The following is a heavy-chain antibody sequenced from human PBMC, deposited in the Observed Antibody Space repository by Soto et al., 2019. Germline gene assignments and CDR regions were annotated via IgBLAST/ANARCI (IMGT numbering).Heavy chain of an antibody. J-gene: IGHJ4*02. D-gene: IGHD3-10*01. CDR2: INSDGSST. V-gene: IGHV3-74*01. Sequence: EVQLVESGGGLVQPGGSLRLSCAASGFTFSSYWMHWVCQAPGKGLVWVSRINSDGSSTSHADSVKGRFTISRDNAKNTLYLQMNSLRAEDTAVYYCARDRYGSGSPIEWGQGTLVTVSS. CDR1: GFTFSSYW. CDR3: ARDRYGSGSPIE.